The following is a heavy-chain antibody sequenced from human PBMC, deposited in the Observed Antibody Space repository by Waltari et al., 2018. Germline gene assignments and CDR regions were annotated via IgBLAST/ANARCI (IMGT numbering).Heavy chain of an antibody. J-gene: IGHJ4*02. CDR2: ILPVDSDT. CDR3: ARLHEGYSYGYQDY. CDR1: GYTFTNYW. Sequence: EVQLVQSGAEVKKPGEFLKISCKGSGYTFTNYWIGWLRQMPGKGLEWMGIILPVDSDTRYNPSFQGHVTISADKSISTAYLQWSSLKASDTTMYYCARLHEGYSYGYQDYWGQGTLVTVSS. V-gene: IGHV5-51*01. D-gene: IGHD5-18*01.